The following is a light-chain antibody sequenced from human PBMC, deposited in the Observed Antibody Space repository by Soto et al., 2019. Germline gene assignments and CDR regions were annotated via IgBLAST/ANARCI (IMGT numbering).Light chain of an antibody. Sequence: IVMTQSPATLSVSPGERATLSCRASQSVATNLAWYQQKPGQAPRLLIHSASTRATGVPARFSGSGSGTEFTLTISSLQSEDFAVYYCQLHNDWPSFGPGTNLEIK. CDR3: QLHNDWPS. J-gene: IGKJ2*01. V-gene: IGKV3-15*01. CDR2: SAS. CDR1: QSVATN.